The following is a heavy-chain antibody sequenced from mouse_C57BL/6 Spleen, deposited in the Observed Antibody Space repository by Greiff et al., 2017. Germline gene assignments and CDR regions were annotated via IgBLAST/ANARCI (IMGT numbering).Heavy chain of an antibody. Sequence: VQLQQSGAELAKPGASVKLSCKASGYTFTSYWLHWVKQRSGQGLEWIGYINPCSGYTKYNQKFKDKATLTADKSSSTAYMQLSSLTYEDSAVYYCARTDSNYEDAMDYWGQGTSVTVSS. CDR1: GYTFTSYW. V-gene: IGHV1-7*01. CDR2: INPCSGYT. J-gene: IGHJ4*01. CDR3: ARTDSNYEDAMDY. D-gene: IGHD2-5*01.